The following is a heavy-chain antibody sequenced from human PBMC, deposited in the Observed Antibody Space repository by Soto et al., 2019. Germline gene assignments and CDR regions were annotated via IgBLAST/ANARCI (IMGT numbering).Heavy chain of an antibody. Sequence: RASVKVSCKASGGTFSSYAISWVRQAPGQGLEWMGGIIPIFGTANYAQKFQGRVTITADESTSTAYMELSSLRSEDTAVYYCARDSDPRDGYFDYWGQGTLVTVSS. CDR1: GGTFSSYA. CDR2: IIPIFGTA. CDR3: ARDSDPRDGYFDY. J-gene: IGHJ4*02. V-gene: IGHV1-69*13.